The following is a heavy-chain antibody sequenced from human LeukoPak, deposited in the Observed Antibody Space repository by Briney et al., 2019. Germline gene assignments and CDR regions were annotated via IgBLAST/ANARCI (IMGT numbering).Heavy chain of an antibody. V-gene: IGHV3-74*01. Sequence: PGGSLRLSCAASGFIFSRHWVHWVRHAPGEGLVCVARVKKDGTYRDYGDSVKGRFTISRDNAKNTLYLQMNSLRVEDTARYYCVRDDDVYGFDYWGQGTVVTVSS. D-gene: IGHD3-16*01. CDR2: VKKDGTYR. CDR3: VRDDDVYGFDY. CDR1: GFIFSRHW. J-gene: IGHJ4*02.